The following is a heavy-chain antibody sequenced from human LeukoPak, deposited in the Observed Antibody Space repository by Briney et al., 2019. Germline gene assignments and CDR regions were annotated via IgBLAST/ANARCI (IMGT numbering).Heavy chain of an antibody. CDR2: ITTSSTYI. Sequence: GGSLRLSCAASGFTFSSYTMNWVRKAPGKGLEGVSSITTSSTYIYYADSVRGRFTISRDNAKNSLYLRMSSLRVEDTAVYYCARGEGYYASGSYYIDYWGQGTLVTVSS. J-gene: IGHJ4*02. V-gene: IGHV3-21*01. D-gene: IGHD3-10*01. CDR1: GFTFSSYT. CDR3: ARGEGYYASGSYYIDY.